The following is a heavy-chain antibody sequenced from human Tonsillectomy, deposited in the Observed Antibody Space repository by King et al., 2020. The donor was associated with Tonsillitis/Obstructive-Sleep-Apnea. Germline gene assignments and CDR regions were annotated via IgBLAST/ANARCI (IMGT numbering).Heavy chain of an antibody. CDR2: ISGYNGNT. J-gene: IGHJ5*02. CDR3: ARVSAFAWELLPVDP. D-gene: IGHD1-26*01. V-gene: IGHV1-18*01. CDR1: GYTFGSYG. Sequence: VQLVESGAEVKKPGASVNVSCKASGYTFGSYGIIWVRQAPGQGLEWMGWISGYNGNTNYAQKFQGRVTMTTATSTSTAYMELRSLRSDDTAVFYCARVSAFAWELLPVDPWGQGTLVTVSS.